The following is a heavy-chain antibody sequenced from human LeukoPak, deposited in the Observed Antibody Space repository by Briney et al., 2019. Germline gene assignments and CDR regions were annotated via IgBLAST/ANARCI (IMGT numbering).Heavy chain of an antibody. CDR3: AKEGSSSYYYGDY. D-gene: IGHD3-22*01. V-gene: IGHV3-23*01. CDR1: GFTFSSYA. Sequence: GGSLRLSCAASGFTFSSYAMSWVSQAPGKGLEWVSTISGRGGSTYYAESVKGRFTISRDNSKNTLYLQMNRLRAEDTAVYYCAKEGSSSYYYGDYWGQGTLVTVSS. J-gene: IGHJ4*02. CDR2: ISGRGGST.